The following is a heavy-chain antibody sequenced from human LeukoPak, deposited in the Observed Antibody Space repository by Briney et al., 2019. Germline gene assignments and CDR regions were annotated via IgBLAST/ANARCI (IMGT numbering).Heavy chain of an antibody. D-gene: IGHD3-3*02. V-gene: IGHV3-7*05. CDR2: ITQDGSEQ. CDR1: GFTFSTYW. CDR3: AALTLS. Sequence: GGSLRLSCAASGFTFSTYWMTWVRQAPGKGLEWVANITQDGSEQYYVDSVMGRFTISRDNAKNALFLQMNSLRAEDTAVYYCAALTLSWGQGDLVTVSS. J-gene: IGHJ4*02.